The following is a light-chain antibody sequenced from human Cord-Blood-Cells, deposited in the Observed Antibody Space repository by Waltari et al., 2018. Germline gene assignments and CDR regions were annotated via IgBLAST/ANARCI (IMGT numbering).Light chain of an antibody. CDR2: YDD. V-gene: IGLV1-36*01. Sequence: SVLTQPPSVSEAPRQRVTIPCSGRSSNSGNPAVNWYPQLPGKAPKLLIYYDDLLPSGVSDRFSGSKSGTSASLAISGLQSEDEADYYCAAWDDSLNGWVFGGGTKLTVL. J-gene: IGLJ3*02. CDR3: AAWDDSLNGWV. CDR1: SSNSGNPA.